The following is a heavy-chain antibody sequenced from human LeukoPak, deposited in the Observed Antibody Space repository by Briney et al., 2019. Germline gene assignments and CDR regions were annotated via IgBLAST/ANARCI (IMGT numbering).Heavy chain of an antibody. D-gene: IGHD6-13*01. Sequence: SETLSLTCTVSGASISGSGYYWGWIRQPAGTGLEWIGRIYSSGSTNYNPSLESRVTMSVDTSKNQLSLKLSSVTAADTAVYYCARDVVAAAGTWDYWGQGTLVTVSS. J-gene: IGHJ4*02. CDR2: IYSSGST. CDR3: ARDVVAAAGTWDY. V-gene: IGHV4-61*02. CDR1: GASISGSGYY.